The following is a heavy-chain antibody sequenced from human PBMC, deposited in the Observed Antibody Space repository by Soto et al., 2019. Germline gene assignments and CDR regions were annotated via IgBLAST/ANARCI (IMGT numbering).Heavy chain of an antibody. D-gene: IGHD6-19*01. CDR3: TTEFGYSRGHNDP. J-gene: IGHJ5*02. CDR2: LKGRNVGGTI. V-gene: IGHV3-15*07. CDR1: GGTFNDGG. Sequence: GGARRVWWAGYGGTFNDGGLSWVRQAAGKGLEWVGRLKGRNVGGTIDYAAPVTGRFTISSDESQNTLHLQMNSLKIEDTAVSYCTTEFGYSRGHNDPWGQGP.